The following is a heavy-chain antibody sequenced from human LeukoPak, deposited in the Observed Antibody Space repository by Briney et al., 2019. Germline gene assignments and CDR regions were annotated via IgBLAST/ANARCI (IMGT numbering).Heavy chain of an antibody. V-gene: IGHV3-7*01. J-gene: IGHJ4*02. CDR1: GFTFTNYW. Sequence: PGGSLRLSCAASGFTFTNYWMSWVRQAPGKGLELVANIKKDRSENNYVDSVKGRFTISRDNAKNSLYLQMNSLRAEDTAVYYCARLREIPVFGVVTKSTSYFDYWGQGTLVTVSS. D-gene: IGHD3-3*01. CDR3: ARLREIPVFGVVTKSTSYFDY. CDR2: IKKDRSEN.